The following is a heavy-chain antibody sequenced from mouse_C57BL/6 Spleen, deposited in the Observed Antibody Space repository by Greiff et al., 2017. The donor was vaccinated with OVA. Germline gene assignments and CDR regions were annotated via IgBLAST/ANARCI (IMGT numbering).Heavy chain of an antibody. V-gene: IGHV1-82*01. CDR2: IYPGDGDT. CDR1: GYAFSSSW. Sequence: VQLQQSGPELVKPGASVKISCKASGYAFSSSWMNWVKQRPGKGLEWIGRIYPGDGDTNYNGKFKGKATLTADKSSSTAYMQLSSLTSEDSAVYFCARRDYDEEGFAYWGQGTLVTVSA. J-gene: IGHJ3*01. D-gene: IGHD2-4*01. CDR3: ARRDYDEEGFAY.